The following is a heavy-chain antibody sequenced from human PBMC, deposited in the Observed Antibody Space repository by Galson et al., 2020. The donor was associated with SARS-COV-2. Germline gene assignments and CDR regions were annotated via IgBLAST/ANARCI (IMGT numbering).Heavy chain of an antibody. V-gene: IGHV4-39*07. Sequence: ASETLSLTCTVSGDSISSGNHYWGWIRQPPGKGLEWIASIYYSGDSHYNPSLKSPVTISVDTSKNQFSLKLRSVTAADTAVYYCATVRYFNWFGSDFNYFDHWGQGTQVTVSS. CDR3: ATVRYFNWFGSDFNYFDH. D-gene: IGHD3-9*01. CDR2: IYYSGDS. CDR1: GDSISSGNHY. J-gene: IGHJ4*02.